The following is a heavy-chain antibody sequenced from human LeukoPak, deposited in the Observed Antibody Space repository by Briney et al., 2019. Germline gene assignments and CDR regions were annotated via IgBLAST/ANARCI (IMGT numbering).Heavy chain of an antibody. CDR3: ARAAAGWRPRGAFDI. V-gene: IGHV4-39*07. D-gene: IGHD6-13*01. J-gene: IGHJ3*02. CDR2: IYYSGST. Sequence: SETLSLTCTVSGGSISSSSYYWGWIRQPPGKGLEWIGSIYYSGSTYYNPSLKSRVTISVDTSKNQFSLKLSSVTAADTAVYYCARAAAGWRPRGAFDIWGQGTMVTVSS. CDR1: GGSISSSSYY.